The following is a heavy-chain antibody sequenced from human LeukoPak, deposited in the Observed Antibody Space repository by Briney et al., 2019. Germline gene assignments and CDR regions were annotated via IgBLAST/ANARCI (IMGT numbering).Heavy chain of an antibody. CDR2: ILYDGSNK. D-gene: IGHD6-13*01. CDR1: GFTFNSYA. Sequence: PGGSLRLSCAASGFTFNSYAMHWVRQAPGKGLEWVAVILYDGSNKYYADSVKGRFTISRDNSKNTLYLQMNSLRAEDTAVYYCASTRRSSWSYFDYWGQGTLVTVSS. J-gene: IGHJ4*02. V-gene: IGHV3-30*03. CDR3: ASTRRSSWSYFDY.